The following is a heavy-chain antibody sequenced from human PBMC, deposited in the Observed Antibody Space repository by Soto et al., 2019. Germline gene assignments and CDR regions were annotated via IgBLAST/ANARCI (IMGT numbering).Heavy chain of an antibody. J-gene: IGHJ4*02. CDR1: GFTFSNAW. D-gene: IGHD3-3*01. V-gene: IGHV3-15*07. CDR3: TTDHVFTIFGVVITDGFDY. CDR2: IKSKTDGGTT. Sequence: GGSLRLSCAASGFTFSNAWMNWVRQAPGKGLEWVGRIKSKTDGGTTDYAAPVKGRFTISRDDSKNTLYLQMNSLKTEDTAVYYCTTDHVFTIFGVVITDGFDYWGQGTLVTVSS.